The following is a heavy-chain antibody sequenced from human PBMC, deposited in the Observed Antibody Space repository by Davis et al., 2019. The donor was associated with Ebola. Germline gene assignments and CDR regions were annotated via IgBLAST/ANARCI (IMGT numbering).Heavy chain of an antibody. CDR2: IYYSGST. V-gene: IGHV4-39*01. Sequence: SETLSLTCTVSGGSISSSSYYWGWIRQPPGKGLEWIGSIYYSGSTYYNPSLKSRVTISVDTSKNQFSLRLSSVTAADTAVYYCARQSDYVWGSYRLYFFDYWGQGTLVTVSS. J-gene: IGHJ4*02. CDR1: GGSISSSSYY. D-gene: IGHD3-16*02. CDR3: ARQSDYVWGSYRLYFFDY.